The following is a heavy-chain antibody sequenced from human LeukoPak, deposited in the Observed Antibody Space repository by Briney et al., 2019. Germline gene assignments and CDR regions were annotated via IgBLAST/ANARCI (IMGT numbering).Heavy chain of an antibody. CDR3: ARIWLRAFDI. J-gene: IGHJ3*02. V-gene: IGHV5-51*01. Sequence: GESLQISFQGSGYSFTNYWIAWVRQMPGKGLEWMGIIYPDDSDTRYSPSFQGQVTISADKSISTAYLQWSSLKASDTAMYYCARIWLRAFDIWGQGTMVTVSS. D-gene: IGHD3-16*01. CDR2: IYPDDSDT. CDR1: GYSFTNYW.